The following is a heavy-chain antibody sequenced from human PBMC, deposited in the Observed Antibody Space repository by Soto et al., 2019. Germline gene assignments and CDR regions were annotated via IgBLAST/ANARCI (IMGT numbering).Heavy chain of an antibody. CDR3: ASHTITEYAFDL. CDR1: GFTFSTYA. CDR2: ISGTGGST. Sequence: GGSLRLSCAASGFTFSTYAMSWVRQAPGKGLEWVSAISGTGGSTYYADSVKGRFTISRDNSKNTLYLQMNSLRAEDTAVYYCASHTITEYAFDLWGQGTLVTVSS. V-gene: IGHV3-23*01. J-gene: IGHJ3*01. D-gene: IGHD1-20*01.